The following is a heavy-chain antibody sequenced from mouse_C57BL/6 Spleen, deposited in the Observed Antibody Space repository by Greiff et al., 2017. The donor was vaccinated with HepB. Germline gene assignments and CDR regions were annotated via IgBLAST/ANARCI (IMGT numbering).Heavy chain of an antibody. J-gene: IGHJ3*01. Sequence: VQLQQSGAELARPGASVKLSCKASGYTFTSYGISWVKQRTGQGLEWIGEIYPRSGNTYYNEKFKGKATLTADKSSSTAYMELRSLTSEDSAVYFCARERYSNYGFAYWGQGTLVTVSA. CDR1: GYTFTSYG. D-gene: IGHD2-5*01. CDR3: ARERYSNYGFAY. CDR2: IYPRSGNT. V-gene: IGHV1-81*01.